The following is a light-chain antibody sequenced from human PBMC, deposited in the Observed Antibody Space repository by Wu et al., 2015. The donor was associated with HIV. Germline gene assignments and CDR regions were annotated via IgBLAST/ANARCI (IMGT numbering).Light chain of an antibody. J-gene: IGKJ4*02. CDR2: DAS. V-gene: IGKV3D-15*01. CDR1: RSVSSA. CDR3: QQYNSWPLT. Sequence: EIVLTQSPAALSISPGERATLSCRASRSVSSAVAWYQQKPGQAPRLLIYDASNRATGIPDRFSGGGSGTEFTLTISSMQSEDFALYYCQQYNSWPLTFGGGTKVEIK.